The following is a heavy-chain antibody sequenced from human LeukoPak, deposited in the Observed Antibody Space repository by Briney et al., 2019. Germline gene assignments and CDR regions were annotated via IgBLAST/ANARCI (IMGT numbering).Heavy chain of an antibody. J-gene: IGHJ3*02. Sequence: GGSLRLSCAASGFIFSRYAMSWVRQAPGKGLEWVGFIRSKAYGGTTEYAASVKGRFTISRDDSKSIAYLQMNSLKTEDTAVYYCTRVRYHDSSAHGMGFDIWGQGTMVTVSS. CDR1: GFIFSRYA. CDR3: TRVRYHDSSAHGMGFDI. V-gene: IGHV3-49*04. CDR2: IRSKAYGGTT. D-gene: IGHD3-22*01.